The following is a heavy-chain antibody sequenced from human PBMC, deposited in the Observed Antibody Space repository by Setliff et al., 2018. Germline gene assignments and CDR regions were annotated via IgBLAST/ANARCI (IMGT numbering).Heavy chain of an antibody. D-gene: IGHD6-19*01. CDR3: ARGSVEYSRGWYYFDY. CDR1: GGAFSNYG. CDR2: IIPIFGSA. V-gene: IGHV1-69*13. J-gene: IGHJ4*02. Sequence: SVKVSCKASGGAFSNYGITWVRQAPGQGLEWMGGIIPIFGSANYARKFQGRVTVTADESTSTAYMELSSLRSEDTAVYYCARGSVEYSRGWYYFDYWAQGTLVTVS.